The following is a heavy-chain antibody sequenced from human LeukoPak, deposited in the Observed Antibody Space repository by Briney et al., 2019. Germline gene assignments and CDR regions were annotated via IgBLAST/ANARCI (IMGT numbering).Heavy chain of an antibody. CDR3: ARGDTADLFGWFDP. J-gene: IGHJ5*02. CDR2: INHSGST. Sequence: SETLSFTCAVYGGSFSGYYWSWIRQPPGKGLEWIGEINHSGSTNYNPSLKSRVTISVDTSKNQFSLKLSSVTAADTAVYYCARGDTADLFGWFDPWGQGTLVTVSS. CDR1: GGSFSGYY. D-gene: IGHD5-18*01. V-gene: IGHV4-34*01.